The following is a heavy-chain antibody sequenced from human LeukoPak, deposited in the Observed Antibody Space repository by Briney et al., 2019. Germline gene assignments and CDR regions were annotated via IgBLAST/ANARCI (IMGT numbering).Heavy chain of an antibody. V-gene: IGHV1-18*01. J-gene: IGHJ4*02. CDR3: ARDPGLYGDLWSRTPLDY. D-gene: IGHD3-3*01. Sequence: ASVKVSCKASGYTFTSYGISWVRQAPGQGLEWMGWISAYNGNTNYAQKLQGRVTMTTDTSTSTAYMELRSLRSDDTAVYYCARDPGLYGDLWSRTPLDYWGQGTLVTVSS. CDR1: GYTFTSYG. CDR2: ISAYNGNT.